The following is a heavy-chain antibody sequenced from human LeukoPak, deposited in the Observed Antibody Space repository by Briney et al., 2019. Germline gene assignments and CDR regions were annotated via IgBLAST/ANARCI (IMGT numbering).Heavy chain of an antibody. D-gene: IGHD3-3*01. CDR1: GGSIISSNYY. J-gene: IGHJ4*02. V-gene: IGHV4-39*01. CDR3: VSTLRFLPYRRFDY. Sequence: SGTLSLTCSVSGGSIISSNYYWGWIRQPPGKGLEWIVSIYQSGSGSSYYNPSLKSRVTISGDTSKNQFSLRLSSVTAADTAVYYCVSTLRFLPYRRFDYWGQGTLVTVPS. CDR2: IYQSGSGSS.